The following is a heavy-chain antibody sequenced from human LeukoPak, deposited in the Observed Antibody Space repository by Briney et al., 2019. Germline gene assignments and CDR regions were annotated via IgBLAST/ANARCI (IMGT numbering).Heavy chain of an antibody. CDR1: GFTFSSFA. CDR3: AREGLPYAFDY. V-gene: IGHV3-7*01. CDR2: IKQDGTKE. Sequence: PGGSLRLSCAASGFTFSSFAMSWVRQAPGKGLEWVANIKQDGTKEYYVDAVKGRFTLSRDNAKNSLYLQMNSLRVEDTAVYYCAREGLPYAFDYWGQGTLVMVSS. J-gene: IGHJ4*02.